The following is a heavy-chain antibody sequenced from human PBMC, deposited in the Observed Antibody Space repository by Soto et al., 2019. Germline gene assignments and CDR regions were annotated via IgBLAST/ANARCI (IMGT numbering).Heavy chain of an antibody. J-gene: IGHJ6*02. D-gene: IGHD3-3*01. Sequence: GASVKVSCKASGYTFTSYAMHWVRQAPGQRLEWMGWINAGNGNTKYSQKFQGRVTITRDTSASTAYMELSSLRSEDTAVYYCARESAIFGVDYGMDVWGQATKVTV. V-gene: IGHV1-3*01. CDR2: INAGNGNT. CDR3: ARESAIFGVDYGMDV. CDR1: GYTFTSYA.